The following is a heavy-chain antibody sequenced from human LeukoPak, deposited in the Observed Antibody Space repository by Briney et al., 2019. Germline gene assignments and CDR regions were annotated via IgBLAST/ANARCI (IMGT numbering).Heavy chain of an antibody. Sequence: PSETLSLTCTVSGGSISSSSYYWGWIRQPPGKGLEWIGSIYYSGSTYYNPSLKSRVTISVDTSKNQFSLKLSSVTAADTAVYYCARGPYGSGRGGAFDIWGQGTMVTVSS. CDR3: ARGPYGSGRGGAFDI. CDR1: GGSISSSSYY. J-gene: IGHJ3*02. V-gene: IGHV4-39*07. CDR2: IYYSGST. D-gene: IGHD3-10*01.